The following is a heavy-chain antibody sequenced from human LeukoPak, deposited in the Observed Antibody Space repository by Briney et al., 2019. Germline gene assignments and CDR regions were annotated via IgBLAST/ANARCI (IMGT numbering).Heavy chain of an antibody. J-gene: IGHJ5*02. CDR2: IYYSGST. D-gene: IGHD3-16*01. CDR1: GGSFSSYY. Sequence: SETLSLTCAVYGGSFSSYYWSWIRQPPGKGLEWIGYIYYSGSTNYNPSLKSRVTISVDTSKNQFSLKLSSVTAADTAVYYCARDKRGLAWFDPWGQGTLVTVSS. CDR3: ARDKRGLAWFDP. V-gene: IGHV4-59*01.